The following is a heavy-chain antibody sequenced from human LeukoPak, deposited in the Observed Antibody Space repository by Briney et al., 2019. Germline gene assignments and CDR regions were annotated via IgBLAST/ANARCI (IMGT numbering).Heavy chain of an antibody. CDR1: GFTFDDYT. CDR3: AKDTRGSVVTAGYFDY. J-gene: IGHJ4*02. D-gene: IGHD2-21*02. CDR2: ISWDGGST. V-gene: IGHV3-43*01. Sequence: GGSLRLSCAASGFTFDDYTMHWVRQAPGKGLEWVSLISWDGGSTYYADSVKGRFTISRDNSKNSLYLQMNSLRTEDTALYYCAKDTRGSVVTAGYFDYWVQGTLVTVSS.